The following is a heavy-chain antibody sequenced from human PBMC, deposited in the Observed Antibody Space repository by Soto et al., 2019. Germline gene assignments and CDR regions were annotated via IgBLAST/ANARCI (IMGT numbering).Heavy chain of an antibody. J-gene: IGHJ4*01. D-gene: IGHD6-19*01. CDR3: ARAHVMAVAGSTFDY. Sequence: NPSETLSLTCTVSGYSISSGSYWGWIRQPPGKGPEWTASIHHGGTTFYNPSLKSRVTVSVDKVNNQFSLKLRSVTAADTAVYYCARAHVMAVAGSTFDYWGHGTLVTVSS. CDR1: GYSISSGSY. V-gene: IGHV4-38-2*02. CDR2: IHHGGTT.